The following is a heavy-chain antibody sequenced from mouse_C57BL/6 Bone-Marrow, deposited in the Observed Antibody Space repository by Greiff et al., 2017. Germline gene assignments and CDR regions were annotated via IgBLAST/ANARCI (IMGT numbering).Heavy chain of an antibody. CDR2: IYPRSGNA. D-gene: IGHD1-1*01. Sequence: QVQLEESVAELARPGASVKLSCKASGYTFTIYGISWVKQRNGRGLEWIGEIYPRSGNAYYNVKFKGTATLTADKSSSTAYMGLRSMTSEESAVYFCAREGYYYGSLVVWGTGSTVSDSS. V-gene: IGHV1-81*01. CDR1: GYTFTIYG. J-gene: IGHJ1*03. CDR3: AREGYYYGSLVV.